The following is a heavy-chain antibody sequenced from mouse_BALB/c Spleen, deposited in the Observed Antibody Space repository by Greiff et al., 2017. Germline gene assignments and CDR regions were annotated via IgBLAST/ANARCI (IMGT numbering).Heavy chain of an antibody. CDR3: ARSASWDWFAY. CDR2: ISSGSSNI. J-gene: IGHJ3*01. Sequence: EVMLVESGGGLVQPGGSRKLSCAASGFTFSSFGMHWVRQAPEKGLEWVADISSGSSNIYYADKVKGRFTISRDNPKNTLFLQMTSLRSEDTAMYYCARSASWDWFAYWGQGTLVTVSA. CDR1: GFTFSSFG. D-gene: IGHD4-1*01. V-gene: IGHV5-17*02.